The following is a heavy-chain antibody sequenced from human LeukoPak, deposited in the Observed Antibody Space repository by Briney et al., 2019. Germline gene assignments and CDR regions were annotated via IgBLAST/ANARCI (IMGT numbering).Heavy chain of an antibody. V-gene: IGHV3-21*01. CDR2: ISSSSAYI. Sequence: GGALRLSCAASGFTFSTYSMNWVRQAPGKGLEWVSSISSSSAYIYCADSEKGRFTISRDNAKNSLYLQMNSLRVEDTAVYYCARGPRTSSSYLYFQHWAQGTLVTVSS. J-gene: IGHJ1*01. CDR1: GFTFSTYS. CDR3: ARGPRTSSSYLYFQH. D-gene: IGHD6-13*01.